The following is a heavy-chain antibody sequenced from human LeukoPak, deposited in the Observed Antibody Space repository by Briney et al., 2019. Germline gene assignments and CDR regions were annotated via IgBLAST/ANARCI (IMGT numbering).Heavy chain of an antibody. D-gene: IGHD6-13*01. Sequence: GGSLRLSCAASGFTFSSYSMNWVRQAPGKGPEWVSSISSSSSYIYYADSVKGRFTISRDNAKNSLYLQMNSLRAEDTAVYYCARAMAGYYWFDPWGQGTLVTVSS. J-gene: IGHJ5*02. CDR2: ISSSSSYI. CDR3: ARAMAGYYWFDP. V-gene: IGHV3-21*01. CDR1: GFTFSSYS.